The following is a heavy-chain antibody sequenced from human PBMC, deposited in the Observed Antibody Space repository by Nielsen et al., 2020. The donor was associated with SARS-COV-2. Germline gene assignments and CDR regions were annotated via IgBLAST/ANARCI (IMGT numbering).Heavy chain of an antibody. V-gene: IGHV3-48*01. J-gene: IGHJ4*02. CDR3: ARDMSVVITGYYFDY. D-gene: IGHD3-22*01. Sequence: WIRQPPGKGLEWVSYISSSSSTIYYADSVKGRFTISRDNSKNTLYLQMNSLRAEDTAVYYCARDMSVVITGYYFDYWGQGTLVTVSS. CDR2: ISSSSSTI.